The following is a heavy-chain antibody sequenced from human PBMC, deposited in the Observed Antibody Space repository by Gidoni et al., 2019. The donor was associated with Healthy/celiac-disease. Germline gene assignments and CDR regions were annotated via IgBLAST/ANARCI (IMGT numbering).Heavy chain of an antibody. CDR1: GFTFSSYS. CDR3: ARDITMVRGVTSFDY. J-gene: IGHJ4*02. V-gene: IGHV3-48*04. Sequence: EVQLVESGGGLVQPGGSLRLSCAASGFTFSSYSMNWVRQAPGKGLEWVSYISSSSSTIYYADSVKGRFTISRDNAKNSLYLQMNSLRAEDTAVYYCARDITMVRGVTSFDYWGQGTLVTVSS. CDR2: ISSSSSTI. D-gene: IGHD3-10*01.